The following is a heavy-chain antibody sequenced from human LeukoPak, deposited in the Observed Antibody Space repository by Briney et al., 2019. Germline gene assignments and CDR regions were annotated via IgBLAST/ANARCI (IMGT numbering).Heavy chain of an antibody. CDR3: AKDVSGSHYYFDY. J-gene: IGHJ4*02. V-gene: IGHV3-23*01. Sequence: GGSLRLSCAASGFTFSSYAMSWVRQAPGKWLEWVSAISGSGGSTYYADSVKGRFTISRDNSKNTLYLQMNSLRAEDTAVYYCAKDVSGSHYYFDYWGQGTLVTVSS. CDR1: GFTFSSYA. CDR2: ISGSGGST. D-gene: IGHD1-26*01.